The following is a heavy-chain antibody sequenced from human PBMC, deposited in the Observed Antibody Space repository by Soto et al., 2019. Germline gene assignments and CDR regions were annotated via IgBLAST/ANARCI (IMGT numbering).Heavy chain of an antibody. J-gene: IGHJ3*02. CDR3: ASALDSIGWSMGDDAFDI. CDR2: INPSGGST. V-gene: IGHV1-46*03. Sequence: QVQLVQSGAEVKKPGASVKVSCKASGYTFTSYYMHWVRQAPGQGLEWMGIINPSGGSTSYAQKFQGRVTMTRDTATRTVYMELSSLRSEDTAVYYCASALDSIGWSMGDDAFDIWGQGTMVTDSS. D-gene: IGHD6-19*01. CDR1: GYTFTSYY.